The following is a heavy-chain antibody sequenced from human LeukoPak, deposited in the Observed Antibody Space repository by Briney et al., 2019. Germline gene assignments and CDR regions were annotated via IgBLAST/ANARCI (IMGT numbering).Heavy chain of an antibody. V-gene: IGHV4-4*07. CDR1: GGSFSTYY. D-gene: IGHD3-10*01. J-gene: IGHJ5*02. Sequence: SETLSLTCTVSGGSFSTYYWSWIRQPAGMGLEWIGRIYTSGSTNYNPSLKSRVTISVDTSKNQFSLKLSSVTAADTAVYYCARGSLWFGELWIGWFDPWGQGTLVTVSS. CDR2: IYTSGST. CDR3: ARGSLWFGELWIGWFDP.